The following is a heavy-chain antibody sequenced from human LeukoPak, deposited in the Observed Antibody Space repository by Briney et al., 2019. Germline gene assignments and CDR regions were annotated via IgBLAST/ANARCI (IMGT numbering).Heavy chain of an antibody. D-gene: IGHD2-21*02. J-gene: IGHJ4*02. CDR1: GFIFSSYA. CDR2: ISGSGGST. CDR3: VTARTLRVTTSFDY. V-gene: IGHV3-23*01. Sequence: GGSLRLSCEVDGFIFSSYAMNWVRQAPGKGLEWVSGISGSGGSTYYADSVKGRFTISRDNPKNTLYLQMSGLRVEDTAVYYCVTARTLRVTTSFDYWGQGTLVTVSS.